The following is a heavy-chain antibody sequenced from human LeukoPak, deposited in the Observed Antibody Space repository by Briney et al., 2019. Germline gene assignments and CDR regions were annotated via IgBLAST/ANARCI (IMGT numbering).Heavy chain of an antibody. Sequence: SETLSLTCTVSGGSISSSSYYWGWIRQPPGKGLEWIGSIYYSGSTYYNPSLKSRVTISVGTSKNQFSLKLSSVTAADTAVYYCARRQYYFDYWGQGTLVTVSS. CDR1: GGSISSSSYY. CDR3: ARRQYYFDY. CDR2: IYYSGST. D-gene: IGHD4-11*01. J-gene: IGHJ4*02. V-gene: IGHV4-39*01.